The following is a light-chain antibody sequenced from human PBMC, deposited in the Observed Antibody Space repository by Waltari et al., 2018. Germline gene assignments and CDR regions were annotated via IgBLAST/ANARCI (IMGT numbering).Light chain of an antibody. CDR2: GSS. Sequence: EIVLTQSPGTLSLSPGERATLSCRASQSISSNYLAWYQQKPGQAPRLLSFGSSSRATGIPDGFSGSGSGTDFSLTISRLEPEDFAVYYCQQYGASPGTFGQGTKVEIK. V-gene: IGKV3-20*01. J-gene: IGKJ1*01. CDR3: QQYGASPGT. CDR1: QSISSNY.